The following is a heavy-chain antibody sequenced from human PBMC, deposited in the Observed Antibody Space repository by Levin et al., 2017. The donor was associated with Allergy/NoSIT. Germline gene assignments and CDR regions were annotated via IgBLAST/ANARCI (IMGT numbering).Heavy chain of an antibody. CDR1: GGSFSGYY. V-gene: IGHV4-34*01. CDR2: INHSGST. D-gene: IGHD3-10*01. CDR3: ARGRGSYYPDRKFDY. Sequence: PSETLSLTCAVYGGSFSGYYWSWIRQPPGKGLEWIGEINHSGSTNYNPSLKSRVTISVDTSKNQFSLKLSSVTAADTAVYYCARGRGSYYPDRKFDYWGQGTLVTVSS. J-gene: IGHJ4*02.